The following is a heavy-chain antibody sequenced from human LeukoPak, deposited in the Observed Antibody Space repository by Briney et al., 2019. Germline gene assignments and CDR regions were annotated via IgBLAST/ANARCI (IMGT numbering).Heavy chain of an antibody. CDR3: ARRSTYDFWSGSDAFDI. Sequence: ASVKVSCKASGYTFTSYGISWVRQAPGQGLEWMGWISAYNGNTNYAQKLQGRVTMTTDTSTSTAYMELRSLRSDDTAVYYCARRSTYDFWSGSDAFDIWGQGTMVTVSS. V-gene: IGHV1-18*01. D-gene: IGHD3-3*01. J-gene: IGHJ3*02. CDR2: ISAYNGNT. CDR1: GYTFTSYG.